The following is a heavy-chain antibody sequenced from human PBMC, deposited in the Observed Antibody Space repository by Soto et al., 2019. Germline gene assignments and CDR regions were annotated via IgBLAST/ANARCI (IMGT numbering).Heavy chain of an antibody. D-gene: IGHD2-15*01. CDR3: ARLDCSGGSCYSGYYYYGMDV. CDR1: GYSFTSYW. Sequence: PGESLTLSCKGSGYSFTSYWIGWERQMPGKGLEWMGIVYPGDSDTRYSPSFQGQVTISADKSISTAYLQWSSLKASDTAMYYCARLDCSGGSCYSGYYYYGMDVWGQGTTVPVSS. CDR2: VYPGDSDT. J-gene: IGHJ6*02. V-gene: IGHV5-51*01.